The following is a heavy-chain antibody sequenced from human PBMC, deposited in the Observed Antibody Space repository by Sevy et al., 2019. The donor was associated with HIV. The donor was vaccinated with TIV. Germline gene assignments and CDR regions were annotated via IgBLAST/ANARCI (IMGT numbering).Heavy chain of an antibody. J-gene: IGHJ4*02. CDR2: IRNDGSNK. CDR3: ATSPGGSGTTWYDY. CDR1: GFTFSNYG. D-gene: IGHD6-13*01. V-gene: IGHV3-30*02. Sequence: GGSLRLSCAASGFTFSNYGMHWVRQAPGKGLEWVAFIRNDGSNKYYADSVKGGCTIPSDNSKNTLYLQMNSLRAEDTAMYFCATSPGGSGTTWYDYWGQGTLVTVSS.